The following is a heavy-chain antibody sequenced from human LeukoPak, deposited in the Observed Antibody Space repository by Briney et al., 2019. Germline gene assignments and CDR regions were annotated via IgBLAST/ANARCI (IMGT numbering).Heavy chain of an antibody. D-gene: IGHD6-19*01. Sequence: GGSLRLFCAASGFTFSSYWMSWVRQAPGKGLEWVANIKQDGSEKYYVDSVKGRFTISRDNAKDSLYLQMNSLRAEDAAVYYCASTKGQWLVLGYWGQGTLVTVSS. CDR3: ASTKGQWLVLGY. V-gene: IGHV3-7*01. J-gene: IGHJ4*02. CDR1: GFTFSSYW. CDR2: IKQDGSEK.